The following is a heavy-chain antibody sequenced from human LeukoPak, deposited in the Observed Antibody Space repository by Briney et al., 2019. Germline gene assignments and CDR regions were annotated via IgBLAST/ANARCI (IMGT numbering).Heavy chain of an antibody. D-gene: IGHD1-14*01. CDR2: ISRSSTYI. CDR3: VEDNPLDY. J-gene: IGHJ4*02. V-gene: IGHV3-21*01. CDR1: GLTFSSYN. Sequence: PGGSLRLSCAASGLTFSSYNMNWVRQAPGKGLEWVSSISRSSTYISYADSVKGRFTISRDNAKNSLYLQMNSLRAEDTAVYYCVEDNPLDYWGQGTLVIVSS.